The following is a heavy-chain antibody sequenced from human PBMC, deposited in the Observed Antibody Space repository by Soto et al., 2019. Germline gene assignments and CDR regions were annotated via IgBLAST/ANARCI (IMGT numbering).Heavy chain of an antibody. CDR1: GGSVSSGSYY. CDR2: IYYSGST. Sequence: SETLSLTCTVSGGSVSSGSYYWSWIRQPPGKGLEWIGYIYYSGSTHYNPSLNSRVAISLDTSRNKFSLKLHSVTAADTAVYFCARQIGDDPFDVWGQGTMVTVSS. J-gene: IGHJ3*01. V-gene: IGHV4-61*01. CDR3: ARQIGDDPFDV. D-gene: IGHD3-3*01.